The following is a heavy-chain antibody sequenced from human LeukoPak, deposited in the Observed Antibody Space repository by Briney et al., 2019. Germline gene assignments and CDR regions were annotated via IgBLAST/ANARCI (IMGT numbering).Heavy chain of an antibody. CDR2: MNPNSGNT. CDR1: GYTFTSYD. V-gene: IGHV1-8*01. CDR3: ARRIFGVVIMGY. D-gene: IGHD3-3*01. J-gene: IGHJ4*02. Sequence: ASVKVSCKASGYTFTSYDINWVRQATGQGLEWMGWMNPNSGNTGYAQKFQGRVTKTRNTSISTAYMELSSLRSEDAAVYYCARRIFGVVIMGYWGQGTLVTVSS.